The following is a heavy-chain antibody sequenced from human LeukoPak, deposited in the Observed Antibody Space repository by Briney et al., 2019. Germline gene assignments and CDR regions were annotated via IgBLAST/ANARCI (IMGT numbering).Heavy chain of an antibody. D-gene: IGHD2-15*01. V-gene: IGHV1-18*01. CDR2: SSPHNGNT. J-gene: IGHJ3*02. CDR1: GYTFTNYG. Sequence: ASVKVSCKASGYTFTNYGISWVRQAPGQGLEWMGWSSPHNGNTDYAQKVQGRVTMTTDTSTSTSYMELRSLRSDDTAVYYCARGRYCSGGSCYYGAFDNWGQGTMVTVSS. CDR3: ARGRYCSGGSCYYGAFDN.